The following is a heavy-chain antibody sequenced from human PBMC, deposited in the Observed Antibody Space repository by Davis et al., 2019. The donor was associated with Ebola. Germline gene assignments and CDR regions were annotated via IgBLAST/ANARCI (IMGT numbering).Heavy chain of an antibody. CDR2: INPSVGST. CDR3: ARGEVVVPTAISYYYYYMDV. J-gene: IGHJ6*03. CDR1: GYTFTSYY. V-gene: IGHV1-46*01. D-gene: IGHD2-2*01. Sequence: AASVKVSCKASGYTFTSYYMHWVRQAPGQGLEWMGIINPSVGSTIYAQKFQGRVTMTRDTSTSTVYMELSSLRSEDTAVYYCARGEVVVPTAISYYYYYMDVWGKGTTVTVSS.